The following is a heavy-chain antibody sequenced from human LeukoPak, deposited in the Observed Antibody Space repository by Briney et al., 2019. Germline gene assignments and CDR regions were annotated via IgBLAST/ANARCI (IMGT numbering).Heavy chain of an antibody. CDR2: ISSSSSTI. Sequence: GGSLRLSCAASGFIFSSYSMNWVRQAPGKGLECVSYISSSSSTIYYADSVKGRFTISRDSAKNSVYLQTNRLREEDTAVYYCARRAVTGSNYFDYWGQGSLVTVSS. J-gene: IGHJ4*02. CDR3: ARRAVTGSNYFDY. CDR1: GFIFSSYS. V-gene: IGHV3-48*02. D-gene: IGHD6-19*01.